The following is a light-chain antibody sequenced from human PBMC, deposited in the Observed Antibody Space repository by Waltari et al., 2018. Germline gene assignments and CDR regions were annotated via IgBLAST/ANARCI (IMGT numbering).Light chain of an antibody. CDR2: DAS. CDR3: QLYDDSPPWT. J-gene: IGKJ1*01. CDR1: QTDSSSY. Sequence: EIVLTQSPGTLYLSPGERSTLSCRASQTDSSSYLAWYQQKPGQAPRLLSFDASSRATGIPDRFSGSRSETDFTLTISRLEPEDFAVYYCQLYDDSPPWTFGQGTKVEIK. V-gene: IGKV3-20*01.